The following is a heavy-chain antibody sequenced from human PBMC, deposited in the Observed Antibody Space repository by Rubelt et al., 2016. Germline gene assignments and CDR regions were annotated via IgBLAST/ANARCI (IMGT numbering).Heavy chain of an antibody. CDR2: ISGSGGST. J-gene: IGHJ4*02. D-gene: IGHD1-1*01. CDR1: GFTFSSDS. Sequence: PGGSLRLSCAASGFTFSSDSISWVRQAPGKGLEWVSAISGSGGSTHYADSVKGRFTISRDNSKNTLYLQMNSLRADDTAVYYCAKGRAGGWNGGDYWGQGTLVTVSS. V-gene: IGHV3-23*01. CDR3: AKGRAGGWNGGDY.